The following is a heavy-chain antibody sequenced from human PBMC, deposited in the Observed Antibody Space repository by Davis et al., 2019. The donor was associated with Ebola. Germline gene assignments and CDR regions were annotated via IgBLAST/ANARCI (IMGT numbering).Heavy chain of an antibody. Sequence: ASVKVSCKASGYTFTSYYMHWVRQAPGQGLEWMGIINPSGGSTSYAQKFQGRVTMTTDTSTSTAYMELSSLRSEDTAVYYCARDRVTTAYYYYGMDVWGQGTTVTVSS. CDR3: ARDRVTTAYYYYGMDV. V-gene: IGHV1-46*01. CDR2: INPSGGST. J-gene: IGHJ6*02. D-gene: IGHD4-11*01. CDR1: GYTFTSYY.